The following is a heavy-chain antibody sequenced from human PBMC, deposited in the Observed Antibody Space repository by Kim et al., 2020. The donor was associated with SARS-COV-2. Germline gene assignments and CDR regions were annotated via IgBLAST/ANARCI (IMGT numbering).Heavy chain of an antibody. Sequence: SETLSLTCSVSGDSITSSYWAWIRQPPGKGLEWIGYIYYSGTTNYNPSLKSRGTISRDTSKNHVSLKLTSVTAADTATYYCASWACSGGSCYFDYWGQGT. D-gene: IGHD2-15*01. CDR3: ASWACSGGSCYFDY. J-gene: IGHJ4*02. CDR1: GDSITSSY. CDR2: IYYSGTT. V-gene: IGHV4-59*08.